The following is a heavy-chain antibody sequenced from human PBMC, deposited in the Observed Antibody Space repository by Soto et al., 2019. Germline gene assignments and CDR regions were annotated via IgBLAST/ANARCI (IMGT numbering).Heavy chain of an antibody. CDR3: IGEVASGY. D-gene: IGHD2-21*01. CDR1: GFTVSTYG. V-gene: IGHV3-30*03. CDR2: ISRDGGTK. Sequence: QVQLVESGGGVIQPGRSLRLSCAVSGFTVSTYGMHWDRQAPGKELEWVAVISRDGGTKYYADSVKGRCTISRDNSRNTLFLEMNSLRGDDMAVYYCIGEVASGYWGQGTLVTVSS. J-gene: IGHJ4*02.